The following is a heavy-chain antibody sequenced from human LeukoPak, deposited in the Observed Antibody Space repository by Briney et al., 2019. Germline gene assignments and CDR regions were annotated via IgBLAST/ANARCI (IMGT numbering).Heavy chain of an antibody. CDR1: GSTFSSYA. V-gene: IGHV3-23*01. Sequence: GGSLRLSCAASGSTFSSYAMSWVRQAPGKGLEWVSAISGSGGSTYYADSVKGRFTISRDNSKNTLYLQMNSLRAEDTAVYYCAKGYDFPGTYFDYWGQGTLVTVSS. J-gene: IGHJ4*02. CDR3: AKGYDFPGTYFDY. D-gene: IGHD2/OR15-2a*01. CDR2: ISGSGGST.